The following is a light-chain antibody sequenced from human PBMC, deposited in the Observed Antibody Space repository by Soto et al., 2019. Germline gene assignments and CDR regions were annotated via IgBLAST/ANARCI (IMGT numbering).Light chain of an antibody. V-gene: IGKV1-39*01. CDR1: QSISSY. Sequence: DIQMTQSPSSLSASVGDRVTITCRASQSISSYLNWYQQKPGKAPKLLIYAASSLQSGVPSRFSGSGSGTDFTLTISSLQPEDFATYYCQQSYSTPITFGKGTRPEIK. J-gene: IGKJ5*01. CDR2: AAS. CDR3: QQSYSTPIT.